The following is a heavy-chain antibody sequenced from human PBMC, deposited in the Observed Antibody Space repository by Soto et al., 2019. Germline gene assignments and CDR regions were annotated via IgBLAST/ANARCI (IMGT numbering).Heavy chain of an antibody. J-gene: IGHJ4*02. Sequence: EVQLLESGGGLVKPGGSLRLSCAASGFTVSSYALSWVRQAPGKGLEWVSAISGSGGSTYYADSVKGRFTISRDNSKNTLYLQMNSLIAEDTAVYYCAKDGDFWSGYYKLFDYWGQGTLVTVSS. V-gene: IGHV3-23*01. CDR1: GFTVSSYA. CDR3: AKDGDFWSGYYKLFDY. D-gene: IGHD3-3*01. CDR2: ISGSGGST.